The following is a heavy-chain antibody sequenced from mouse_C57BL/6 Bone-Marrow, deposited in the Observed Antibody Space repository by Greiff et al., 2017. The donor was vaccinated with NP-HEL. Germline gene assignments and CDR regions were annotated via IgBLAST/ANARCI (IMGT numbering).Heavy chain of an antibody. CDR1: GFTFSDFY. CDR3: ARDAWGYYDMDY. J-gene: IGHJ4*01. V-gene: IGHV7-1*01. D-gene: IGHD4-1*01. CDR2: SRNKANDYTT. Sequence: EVKVVESGGGLVQSGRSLRLSCATSGFTFSDFYMEWVRQAPGKGLEWIAASRNKANDYTTEYSASVKGRFIVSRDTSQSILYLQMNALRAEDTAICYCARDAWGYYDMDYWGQGTSVTVSS.